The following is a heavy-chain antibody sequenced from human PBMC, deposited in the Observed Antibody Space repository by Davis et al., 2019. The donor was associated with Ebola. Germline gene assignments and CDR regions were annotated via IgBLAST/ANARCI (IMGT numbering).Heavy chain of an antibody. V-gene: IGHV3-21*01. D-gene: IGHD3-3*01. J-gene: IGHJ4*02. Sequence: GESLKISCVASGFTFSRSWMNWVRQVPGKGLEWVSSISSDSNYIYYADSVKGRFTISRDNAKNSLYLQMNSLRAEDTAVYYCGGYYWGQGTLVTVSS. CDR2: ISSDSNYI. CDR3: GGYY. CDR1: GFTFSRSW.